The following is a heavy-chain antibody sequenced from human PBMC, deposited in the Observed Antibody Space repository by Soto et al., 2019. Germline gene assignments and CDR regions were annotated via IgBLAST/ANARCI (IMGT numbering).Heavy chain of an antibody. J-gene: IGHJ5*02. V-gene: IGHV5-51*01. D-gene: IGHD6-13*01. CDR1: GYSFTSYW. Sequence: PGESRKISCKGSGYSFTSYWIGWVRQMPGKGLEWMGIIYPGDSDTRYSPSFQGQVTISADKSISTAYLQWSSLKASDTAMYYCARHISEWQQLGGRFDPWGQGTLVTVSS. CDR2: IYPGDSDT. CDR3: ARHISEWQQLGGRFDP.